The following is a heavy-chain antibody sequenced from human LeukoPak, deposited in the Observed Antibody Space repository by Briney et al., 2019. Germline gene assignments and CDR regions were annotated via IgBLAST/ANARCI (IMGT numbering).Heavy chain of an antibody. V-gene: IGHV3-30*02. J-gene: IGHJ3*02. CDR1: GFTFSSYG. CDR3: ANLDCSSTSCFDAFDI. Sequence: GGSLRLSCAASGFTFSSYGMHWVHQAPGKGLEWVAFIRYDGSNKYYADSVKGRFTISRDNSKNTLYLQMNSLRAEDTAVYYCANLDCSSTSCFDAFDIWGQGTMVTVSS. CDR2: IRYDGSNK. D-gene: IGHD2-2*01.